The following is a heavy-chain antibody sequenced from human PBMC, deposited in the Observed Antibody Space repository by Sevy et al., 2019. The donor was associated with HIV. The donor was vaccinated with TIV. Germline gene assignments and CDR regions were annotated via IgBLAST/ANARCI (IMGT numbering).Heavy chain of an antibody. Sequence: ASVNVSCKASGYTFTSFGISWVRQALGQGLEWVGWISVYNGKINYSQNFQGRVTMTTDTSTRTAYMELKSLRSDDTAVYYCARRGAFDFDTSGFLSPWGQGTLVTVSS. CDR1: GYTFTSFG. CDR3: ARRGAFDFDTSGFLSP. J-gene: IGHJ5*02. D-gene: IGHD3-22*01. V-gene: IGHV1-18*01. CDR2: ISVYNGKI.